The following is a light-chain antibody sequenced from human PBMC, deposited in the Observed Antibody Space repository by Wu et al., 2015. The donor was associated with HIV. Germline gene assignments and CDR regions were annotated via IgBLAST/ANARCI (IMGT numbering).Light chain of an antibody. Sequence: EIVMTQSPATLSVSPGERATLSCRASQSVNSYLAWFQQKPGQAPRLLIYDASTRATGIPARFSGSGTGTDFTLTISSLEPEDFAVYYCQHRSNWPLTFGGGTKVEIK. CDR2: DAS. CDR3: QHRSNWPLT. J-gene: IGKJ4*01. CDR1: QSVNSY. V-gene: IGKV3-11*01.